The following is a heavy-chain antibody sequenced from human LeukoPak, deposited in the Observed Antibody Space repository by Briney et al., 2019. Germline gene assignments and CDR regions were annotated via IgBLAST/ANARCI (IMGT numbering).Heavy chain of an antibody. J-gene: IGHJ3*02. V-gene: IGHV3-20*04. CDR1: GFTFSTYW. CDR2: INWNGGST. CDR3: ARRDIVVVPAAIFGAFDI. Sequence: GGSLRLSCAASGFTFSTYWMHWVRQAPGKGLEWVSGINWNGGSTGYADSVKGRFTISRDNAKNSLYLQMNGLRAEYTALYYCARRDIVVVPAAIFGAFDIWGQGTMVTVSS. D-gene: IGHD2-2*02.